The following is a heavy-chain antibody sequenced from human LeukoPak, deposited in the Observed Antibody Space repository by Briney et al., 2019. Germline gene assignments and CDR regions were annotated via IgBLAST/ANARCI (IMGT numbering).Heavy chain of an antibody. D-gene: IGHD2-21*02. V-gene: IGHV3-33*08. CDR2: IWYDGSNK. CDR3: AREGRCGGDCYYDY. Sequence: PGGSLRLSCAASGFTFSSYAMSWVRQAPGKGLEWVAVIWYDGSNKYYADSVKGRFTISRDNSKNTLYLQMNSLRAEDTAVYYCAREGRCGGDCYYDYWGQGTLVSVSS. J-gene: IGHJ4*02. CDR1: GFTFSSYA.